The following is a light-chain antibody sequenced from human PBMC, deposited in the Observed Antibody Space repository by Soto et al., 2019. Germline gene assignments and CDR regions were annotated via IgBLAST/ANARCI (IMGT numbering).Light chain of an antibody. CDR2: AAS. J-gene: IGKJ2*01. CDR1: ETVSNR. Sequence: ERVMTQSPATLSVSPGERATLSCRASETVSNRLAWFQQKPGQTPRLLIYAASARATGIPARFSGSGSGTDFTLTISSLQSEDFALYYCQQYNNWPHTFAQGTKLEIK. V-gene: IGKV3-15*01. CDR3: QQYNNWPHT.